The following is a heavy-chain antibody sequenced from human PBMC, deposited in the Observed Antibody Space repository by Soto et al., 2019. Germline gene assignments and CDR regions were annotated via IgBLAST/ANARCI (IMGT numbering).Heavy chain of an antibody. J-gene: IGHJ6*02. CDR3: ARYCSSTSCLVVYDMDV. D-gene: IGHD2-2*01. V-gene: IGHV3-23*01. Sequence: EVQLLESGGGLVQPGGSLRLSCAASGFTFSSYAMSWVRQAPGKGLEWVSAISGSGGTTYYTDSVKGRFTISRDNSKKPVYLQMSSGRVEDTAVYYCARYCSSTSCLVVYDMDVWGQGATVTVSS. CDR2: ISGSGGTT. CDR1: GFTFSSYA.